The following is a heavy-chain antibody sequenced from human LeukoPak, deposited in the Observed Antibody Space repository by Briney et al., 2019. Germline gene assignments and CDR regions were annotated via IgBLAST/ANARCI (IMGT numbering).Heavy chain of an antibody. CDR3: AKGHLPYSSSWSDY. D-gene: IGHD6-13*01. Sequence: GGSLRLSCAASGFTFSSYAMSWVRQAPGKGLEWVSAISGSGGSTYYADSVKGRFTISRDNSRNTLYLQMNSLRAEDTAVYYCAKGHLPYSSSWSDYWGQGTLVTVSS. CDR1: GFTFSSYA. V-gene: IGHV3-23*01. CDR2: ISGSGGST. J-gene: IGHJ4*02.